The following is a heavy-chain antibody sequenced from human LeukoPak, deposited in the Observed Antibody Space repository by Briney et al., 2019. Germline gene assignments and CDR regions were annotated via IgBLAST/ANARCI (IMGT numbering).Heavy chain of an antibody. Sequence: ASVKVSCKASGYTFTSYYMHWVRQAPGQGLEWMGWINPNSGGTNCAQKFQGRVTMTRDTSISTAYMELSRLRSDDTAVYYCATPIAAAGVYYFDYWGQGTLVTVSS. D-gene: IGHD6-13*01. J-gene: IGHJ4*02. CDR2: INPNSGGT. CDR3: ATPIAAAGVYYFDY. V-gene: IGHV1-2*02. CDR1: GYTFTSYY.